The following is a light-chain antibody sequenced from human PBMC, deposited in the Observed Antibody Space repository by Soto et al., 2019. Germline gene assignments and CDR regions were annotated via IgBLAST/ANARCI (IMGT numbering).Light chain of an antibody. J-gene: IGKJ5*01. Sequence: EIVMTQSPATLSVSPGERATLSCRASQSVSSNLAWYQQKPGQAPRFLMYGASTRATGIPARFSGSGSGTEFTLTISSLQSEDFAVYYCQQYNNWPITFGQGTRLEIK. CDR1: QSVSSN. CDR2: GAS. V-gene: IGKV3-15*01. CDR3: QQYNNWPIT.